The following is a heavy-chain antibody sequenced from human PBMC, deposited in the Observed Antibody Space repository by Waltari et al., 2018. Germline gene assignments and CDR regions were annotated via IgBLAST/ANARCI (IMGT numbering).Heavy chain of an antibody. D-gene: IGHD1-1*01. CDR3: AWYDLGRYLHPRTYYFDY. J-gene: IGHJ4*02. Sequence: QVQLVQSGAEVKKPGSSVKVSCKASGGTFSSYAISWVRKAPGQGLEGMGGIIPLCGTANYAQTFQGRVTITADESTSTAYMELSSLRSEATAVYYCAWYDLGRYLHPRTYYFDYWGQGTLVTVSS. CDR2: IIPLCGTA. CDR1: GGTFSSYA. V-gene: IGHV1-69*13.